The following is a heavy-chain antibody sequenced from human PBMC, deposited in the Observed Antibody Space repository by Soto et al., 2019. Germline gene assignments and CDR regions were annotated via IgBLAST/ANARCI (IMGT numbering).Heavy chain of an antibody. CDR3: AHIPNYYQYDWFDP. CDR1: GFSLTTRGVG. J-gene: IGHJ5*02. D-gene: IGHD3-16*01. Sequence: QITLKESGPTLVKPTQTLTLTCTFSGFSLTTRGVGVGWIRQPPGKALECLALIYWDDDKRYSPSLQSRLSITNDTSKXXXXXXMTXVXXVDXXTYXXAHIPNYYQYDWFDPWGQGTLVSVSS. CDR2: IYWDDDK. V-gene: IGHV2-5*02.